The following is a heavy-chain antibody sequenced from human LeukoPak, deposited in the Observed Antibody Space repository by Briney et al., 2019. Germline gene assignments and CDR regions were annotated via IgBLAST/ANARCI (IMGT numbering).Heavy chain of an antibody. D-gene: IGHD2-2*02. CDR3: TTHCSSTSCYTSYYYYYMDV. CDR1: GFTFSNAW. CDR2: IKSKTDGGTT. J-gene: IGHJ6*03. V-gene: IGHV3-15*01. Sequence: GGSFRLSCAASGFTFSNAWMSWVRQAPGKGLEWVGRIKSKTDGGTTDYAAPVKGRFTISRDDSKNTLYLQMNSLKTEDTAVYYCTTHCSSTSCYTSYYYYYMDVWGKGTTVTVSS.